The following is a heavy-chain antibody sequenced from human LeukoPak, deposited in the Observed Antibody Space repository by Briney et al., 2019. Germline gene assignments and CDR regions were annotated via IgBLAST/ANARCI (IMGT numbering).Heavy chain of an antibody. J-gene: IGHJ3*02. D-gene: IGHD3-9*01. CDR2: IYYSGST. CDR3: ARQIYDTLTGYDVVRGAFDI. V-gene: IGHV4-39*01. Sequence: SETLSLTCTVSGGSISSSSYYWGWIRQPPGKGLEWIGSIYYSGSTYYNPSLKSRVTISVDTSKNQFSLKLSSVTAADTAVYYCARQIYDTLTGYDVVRGAFDIWGQGTMVTVSS. CDR1: GGSISSSSYY.